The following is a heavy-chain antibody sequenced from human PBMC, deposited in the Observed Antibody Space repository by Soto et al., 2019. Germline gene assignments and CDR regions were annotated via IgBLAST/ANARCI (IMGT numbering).Heavy chain of an antibody. CDR1: GYTFTSYA. D-gene: IGHD6-13*01. CDR2: INAGNGNT. CDR3: ARAPGGPGIAEY. J-gene: IGHJ4*02. V-gene: IGHV1-3*05. Sequence: QVQLVQSGAEEKKPGASVKVSCKASGYTFTSYAMDWVRQAPGQRLEWMGWINAGNGNTKYSQKFQGIVTITRDTSASTAYMELSSLRSEDTAVYYCARAPGGPGIAEYWGQGTLVTVSS.